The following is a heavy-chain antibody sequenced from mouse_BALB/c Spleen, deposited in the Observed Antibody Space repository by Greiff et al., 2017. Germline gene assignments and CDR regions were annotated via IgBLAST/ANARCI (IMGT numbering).Heavy chain of an antibody. CDR2: IYPGGGYT. D-gene: IGHD1-1*01. Sequence: VQLKESGAELVRPGTSVKISCKASGYTFTNYWLGWVKQRPGHGLEWIGDIYPGGGYTNYNEKFKGKATLTADTSSSTAYMQLSSLTSEDSAVYFCARRGYYGSTYYYAMDYWGQGTSVTVSS. J-gene: IGHJ4*01. V-gene: IGHV1-63*02. CDR1: GYTFTNYW. CDR3: ARRGYYGSTYYYAMDY.